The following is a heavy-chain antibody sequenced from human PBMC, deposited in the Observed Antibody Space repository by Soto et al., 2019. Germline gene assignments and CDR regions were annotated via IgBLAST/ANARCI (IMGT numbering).Heavy chain of an antibody. CDR3: ARDSEGYCSGGSCYSHYYYYMDV. D-gene: IGHD2-15*01. Sequence: GGSLRLSCAASGFTVSSNYMSWVRQAPGKGLEWVSVIYSGGSTYYADSVKGRFTISRDNSKNTLYLQMNSLRAEDTAVYYCARDSEGYCSGGSCYSHYYYYMDVWGKGTTVTVPS. V-gene: IGHV3-66*01. CDR1: GFTVSSNY. J-gene: IGHJ6*03. CDR2: IYSGGST.